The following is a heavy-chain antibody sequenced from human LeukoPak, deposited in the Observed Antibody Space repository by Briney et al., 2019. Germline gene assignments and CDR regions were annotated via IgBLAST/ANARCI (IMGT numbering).Heavy chain of an antibody. V-gene: IGHV4-59*01. Sequence: PSETLSLTCTVSGGSISGYYWSWIRQPPGKGLEWIGYIYYSGSTNYNPSLKSRVTISVDTSKNQFSLKLSSVTAADPAVYYCARESGSYYSWGQGPLVTVSS. D-gene: IGHD1-26*01. CDR3: ARESGSYYS. CDR2: IYYSGST. J-gene: IGHJ4*02. CDR1: GGSISGYY.